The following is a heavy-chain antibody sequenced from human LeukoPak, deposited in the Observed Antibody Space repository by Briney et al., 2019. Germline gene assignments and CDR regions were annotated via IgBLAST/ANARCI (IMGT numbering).Heavy chain of an antibody. CDR3: ARDASSTSCCDGFDI. CDR2: INPNSGGT. D-gene: IGHD2-2*01. Sequence: ASVKVSCKASGYTFTDYYMRWVRQAPGQGLEWMGWINPNSGGTNYAQKFQGRVTMTRDTSISTAYMELSRLLSDDTAVYYCARDASSTSCCDGFDIWGQGTMVTVSS. V-gene: IGHV1-2*02. CDR1: GYTFTDYY. J-gene: IGHJ3*02.